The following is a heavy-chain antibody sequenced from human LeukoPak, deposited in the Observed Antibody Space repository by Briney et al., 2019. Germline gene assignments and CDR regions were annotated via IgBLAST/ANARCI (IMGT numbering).Heavy chain of an antibody. CDR1: GYTFTGYY. CDR3: ARGRYYVSGSYYGGSNGFDP. V-gene: IGHV1-2*02. D-gene: IGHD3-10*01. Sequence: ASVKVSCKASGYTFTGYYMHWVRQAPGQGLEWMGWINPNSGGTNYAQKFQGRVTMTRDTSISTAYMELSRLRSDDTAVYYCARGRYYVSGSYYGGSNGFDPWGQGTLVPSPQ. J-gene: IGHJ5*02. CDR2: INPNSGGT.